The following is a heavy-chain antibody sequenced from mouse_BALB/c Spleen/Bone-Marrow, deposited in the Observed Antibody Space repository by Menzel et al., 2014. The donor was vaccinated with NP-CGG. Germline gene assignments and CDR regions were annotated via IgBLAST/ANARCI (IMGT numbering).Heavy chain of an antibody. CDR1: GFTFSNYG. D-gene: IGHD2-1*01. CDR2: INGNGGST. J-gene: IGHJ2*01. CDR3: VRGNYGNYVDYFDF. V-gene: IGHV5-6-3*01. Sequence: DVLLVESGGGLVQPGGSLKLSCAASGFTFSNYGMSWVRQTPDKRLELVATINGNGGSTYYPDSVKGRFTICRDTAKNTLYLQMSSLKSEETAMYYCVRGNYGNYVDYFDFWGQGTTLTVSS.